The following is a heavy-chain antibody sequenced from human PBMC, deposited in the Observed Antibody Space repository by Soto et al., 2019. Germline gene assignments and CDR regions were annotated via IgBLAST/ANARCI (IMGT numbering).Heavy chain of an antibody. J-gene: IGHJ6*02. CDR3: ARGLGISGYDNYYYGMDV. Sequence: ASVKVSCKASGYTFTSYDINWVRQATGQGLEWMGWMNPNSGNTGYAQKFQGRVTMTRNTSISTAYMEMSSLRSEDTAVYYCARGLGISGYDNYYYGMDVWGQGTMVTVSS. CDR1: GYTFTSYD. CDR2: MNPNSGNT. D-gene: IGHD5-12*01. V-gene: IGHV1-8*01.